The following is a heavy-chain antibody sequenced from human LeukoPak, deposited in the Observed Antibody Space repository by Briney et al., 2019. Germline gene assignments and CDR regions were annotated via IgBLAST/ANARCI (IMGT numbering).Heavy chain of an antibody. CDR1: GFTFSSYA. Sequence: PGGSLRLSCAASGFTFSSYAMHWVRQAPGKGLEWVAVIWYDGGNEYYADSVKGRFTISRDNSKNTLYLQMNSLRAEDTAVYYCARDDYGDYGCGYWGQGTLVTVSS. J-gene: IGHJ4*02. D-gene: IGHD4-17*01. CDR2: IWYDGGNE. CDR3: ARDDYGDYGCGY. V-gene: IGHV3-33*08.